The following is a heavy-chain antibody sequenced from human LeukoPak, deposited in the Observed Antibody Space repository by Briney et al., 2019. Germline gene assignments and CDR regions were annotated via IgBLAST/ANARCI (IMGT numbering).Heavy chain of an antibody. Sequence: NPGGSLRLSCAASGFTFSSYSMNWVRRAPGKGLECVSSISSSSSYIYYADSVKGRFTISRDNAKNSLYLQVNSLRAEDTAVYYCARPGGSRSLVAFDYWGQGTLVTVSS. CDR3: ARPGGSRSLVAFDY. J-gene: IGHJ4*02. CDR1: GFTFSSYS. V-gene: IGHV3-21*01. D-gene: IGHD2-8*02. CDR2: ISSSSSYI.